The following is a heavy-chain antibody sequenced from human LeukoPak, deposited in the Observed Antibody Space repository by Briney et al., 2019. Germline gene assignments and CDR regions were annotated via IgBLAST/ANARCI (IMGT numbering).Heavy chain of an antibody. V-gene: IGHV4-59*01. CDR1: GGSISNYY. CDR2: IYYTGST. CDR3: ARETSQKGAHYMDV. Sequence: SETLSLTCTVSGGSISNYYWNWIRQPPGKGLEWIGYIYYTGSTNYNPSLKSRVTMSVDTSKNQFSLNLSSVTAADTAVYYCARETSQKGAHYMDVWGKGTTVTISS. J-gene: IGHJ6*03. D-gene: IGHD3-16*01.